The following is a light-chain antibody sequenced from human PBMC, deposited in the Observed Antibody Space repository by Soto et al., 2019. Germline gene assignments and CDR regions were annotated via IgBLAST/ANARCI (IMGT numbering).Light chain of an antibody. CDR2: GAS. CDR1: ESVSSSY. Sequence: EIVLTQSPGTLSLSPGERATLSCRASESVSSSYLAWYQQKPGQAPRLLIFGASSRATGTPDRFSGSGSGTDFTLTIGRLEPEDFAVYYCQQYGSSPPWTFGQGTEVEIK. CDR3: QQYGSSPPWT. V-gene: IGKV3-20*01. J-gene: IGKJ1*01.